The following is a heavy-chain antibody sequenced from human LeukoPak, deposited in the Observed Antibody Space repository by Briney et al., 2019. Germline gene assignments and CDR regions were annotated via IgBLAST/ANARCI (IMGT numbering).Heavy chain of an antibody. J-gene: IGHJ4*02. CDR2: INPSGGT. D-gene: IGHD6-13*01. CDR3: AREGVAGTGLDY. CDR1: GYTFSIYN. V-gene: IGHV1-46*01. Sequence: VASVKVSCKASGYTFSIYNMHWVRQAPGQGLEWMGIINPSGGTSYAQKLQGRITMTRDTSTSTLLMELSSLRSEDTAVYYCAREGVAGTGLDYWGQGTLVTVSS.